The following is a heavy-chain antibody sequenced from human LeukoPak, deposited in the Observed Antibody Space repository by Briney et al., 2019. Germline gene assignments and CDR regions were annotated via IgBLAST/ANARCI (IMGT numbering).Heavy chain of an antibody. V-gene: IGHV1-2*02. CDR3: ATYSNSALQYYYGLDV. CDR1: GYSFTGNY. J-gene: IGHJ6*02. D-gene: IGHD6-6*01. Sequence: ASVKVSCKSSGYSFTGNYLHWVRQAHGQGLEWMGWIRPNSGGTKNAQKFQGRVTMTRDTSISTAYMELNRLTSDDTAVYYCATYSNSALQYYYGLDVWGQGTTVTVSS. CDR2: IRPNSGGT.